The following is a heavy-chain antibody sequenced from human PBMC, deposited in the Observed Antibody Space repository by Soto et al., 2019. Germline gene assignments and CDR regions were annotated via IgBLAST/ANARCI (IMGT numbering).Heavy chain of an antibody. CDR3: ARRNVVVVAATGRFWFDP. V-gene: IGHV1-18*01. J-gene: IGHJ5*02. Sequence: ASVKVSCKASGYTFTSYGISWVRQAPGQGLEWMGWISAYNGNTNYAQKLQGRVTMTTDTSTSTAYMELRSLRSDDTAVYYCARRNVVVVAATGRFWFDPWGQGTLVTVSS. CDR1: GYTFTSYG. CDR2: ISAYNGNT. D-gene: IGHD2-15*01.